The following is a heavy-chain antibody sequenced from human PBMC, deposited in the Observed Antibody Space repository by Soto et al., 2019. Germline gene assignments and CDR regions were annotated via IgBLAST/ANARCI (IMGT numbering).Heavy chain of an antibody. CDR3: AHAYGGTSWPNDAFDV. CDR2: IYWDDDT. Sequence: QITLKESGPTLVKPTQTLTLTCIFSGFSFSADGVGVGWIRQPPGKALEWLALIYWDDDTRYSPSLKSRLTITKXPXKXXVVLTMTNMDPVDTATYYCAHAYGGTSWPNDAFDVWGQGTVVTVSS. J-gene: IGHJ3*01. CDR1: GFSFSADGVG. D-gene: IGHD2-2*01. V-gene: IGHV2-5*02.